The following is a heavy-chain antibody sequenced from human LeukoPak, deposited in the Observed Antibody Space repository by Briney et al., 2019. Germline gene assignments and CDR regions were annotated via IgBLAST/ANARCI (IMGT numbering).Heavy chain of an antibody. D-gene: IGHD2-21*01. V-gene: IGHV3-23*01. CDR1: GFTFSSYA. Sequence: PGGSLRLSCAASGFTFSSYAMSWVRLAPGKGLEWVSTFSVSSGNTYYADSVRGRFTISRDTSKNTLHLQMNSLRAEDTAVYYCAKEFPPNFPLYYFDYWGQGTLVTVSS. CDR3: AKEFPPNFPLYYFDY. J-gene: IGHJ4*02. CDR2: FSVSSGNT.